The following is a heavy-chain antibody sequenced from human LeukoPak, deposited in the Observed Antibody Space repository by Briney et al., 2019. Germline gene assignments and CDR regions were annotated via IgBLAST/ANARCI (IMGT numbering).Heavy chain of an antibody. Sequence: GGSLRLSCAASGFTFSSYAMSWVRQAPGKGLEWVSAISGSGGSTYYADSVKGRFTISRDNSKNTLYLRMNSLRAEDTAVYYCAKGLYSSSWYGDFWGQGTLVTVSS. V-gene: IGHV3-23*01. J-gene: IGHJ4*02. CDR1: GFTFSSYA. D-gene: IGHD6-13*01. CDR3: AKGLYSSSWYGDF. CDR2: ISGSGGST.